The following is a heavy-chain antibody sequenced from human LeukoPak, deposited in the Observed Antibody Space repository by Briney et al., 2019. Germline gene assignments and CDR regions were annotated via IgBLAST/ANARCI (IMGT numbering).Heavy chain of an antibody. J-gene: IGHJ3*02. D-gene: IGHD3-3*01. CDR3: ARVRQDFWSGYLSNDAFDI. CDR2: IYYSGST. Sequence: SETLSLTCTVSGGSISSYYWSWIRQPPGKGLEWIGYIYYSGSTNYNPSLKSRATISVDTSKNQFSLKLSSVTAADTAVYYCARVRQDFWSGYLSNDAFDIWGQGTMVTVSS. CDR1: GGSISSYY. V-gene: IGHV4-59*01.